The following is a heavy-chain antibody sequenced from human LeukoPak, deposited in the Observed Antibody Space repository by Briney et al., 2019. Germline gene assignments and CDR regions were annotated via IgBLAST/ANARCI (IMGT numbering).Heavy chain of an antibody. CDR3: AKDLVTVLLGYCSGGSCRADAFDI. CDR1: GFTFSSYA. D-gene: IGHD2-15*01. V-gene: IGHV3-23*01. CDR2: ISGSGGST. J-gene: IGHJ3*02. Sequence: GGSLRLSCAASGFTFSSYAMSWVRQAPGKGLELVSAISGSGGSTYYADSVKGRFTISRDNSKNTLYLQMNSLRAEDTAVYYCAKDLVTVLLGYCSGGSCRADAFDIWGQGTMVTVSS.